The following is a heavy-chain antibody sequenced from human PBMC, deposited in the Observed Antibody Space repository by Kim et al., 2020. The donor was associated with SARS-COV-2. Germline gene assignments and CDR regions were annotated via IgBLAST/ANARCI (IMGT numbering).Heavy chain of an antibody. V-gene: IGHV3-53*01. J-gene: IGHJ6*02. CDR1: GFTVSSNY. CDR3: ARGSETNYYYDYGMDV. D-gene: IGHD1-1*01. Sequence: GGSLRLSCAASGFTVSSNYMSWVRQAPGKGLEWVSVIYSGGSTYYADSVKGRFTISRDNSKNTLYLQMNSLRAEDTAVYYCARGSETNYYYDYGMDVWGQGTTVTVSS. CDR2: IYSGGST.